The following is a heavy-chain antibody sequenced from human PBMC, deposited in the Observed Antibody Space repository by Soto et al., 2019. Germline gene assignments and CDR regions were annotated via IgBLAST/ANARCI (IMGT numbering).Heavy chain of an antibody. CDR3: ARHQVIVLMVYAPYYFDY. Sequence: KTSETLSLTCTVSGGSISSSSYYWGWIRQPPGKGLEWIGSIYYSGSTYYNPSLKSRVTISVDTSKNQFSLKLSSVTAADTAVYYCARHQVIVLMVYAPYYFDYWGQGTLVTVSS. V-gene: IGHV4-39*01. CDR1: GGSISSSSYY. J-gene: IGHJ4*02. D-gene: IGHD2-8*01. CDR2: IYYSGST.